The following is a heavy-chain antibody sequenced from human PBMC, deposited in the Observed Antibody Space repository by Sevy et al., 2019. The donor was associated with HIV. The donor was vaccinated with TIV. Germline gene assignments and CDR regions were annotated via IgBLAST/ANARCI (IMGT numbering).Heavy chain of an antibody. CDR2: ISSRSSYL. V-gene: IGHV3-21*01. CDR3: ARDGPTVTTVDYYGMDV. CDR1: GFTFSSYS. D-gene: IGHD4-17*01. J-gene: IGHJ6*02. Sequence: GGSLRLSCAASGFTFSSYSMNWVRQAPGKGLEWVSSISSRSSYLYYADSVKGRFTISRDNAKNSLYLQMNSLRAEDTAVYYCARDGPTVTTVDYYGMDVWGQGTTVTVSS.